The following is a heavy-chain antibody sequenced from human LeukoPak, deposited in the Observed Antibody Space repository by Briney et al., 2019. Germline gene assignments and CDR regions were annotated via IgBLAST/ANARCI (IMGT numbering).Heavy chain of an antibody. V-gene: IGHV1-2*02. Sequence: ASVKVSCKASGYTFTGYYMHWVRQAPGQGLEWMGWINPNSGGTNYAQKFQGRVTMTRDTSISTAYMELSRLRSDDTAVYYCARKTYRPLRFLEWFRGGGYWGQGTLVTVSS. D-gene: IGHD3-3*01. CDR1: GYTFTGYY. CDR2: INPNSGGT. J-gene: IGHJ4*02. CDR3: ARKTYRPLRFLEWFRGGGY.